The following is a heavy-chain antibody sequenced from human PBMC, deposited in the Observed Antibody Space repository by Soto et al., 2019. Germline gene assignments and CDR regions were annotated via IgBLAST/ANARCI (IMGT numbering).Heavy chain of an antibody. J-gene: IGHJ3*01. CDR2: LYDVDGS. D-gene: IGHD1-1*01. CDR1: GLTISGKKY. CDR3: ATWHEREHAYDV. Sequence: DVQLVESGGGLIQPGESLRLSCAAFGLTISGKKYVAWVRQAPGKGLEWGSALYDVDGSFYADSVKGRFTTSSDSSKTSVYLQMNDLRPDDTAVYYCATWHEREHAYDVWGQGTTVTVSS. V-gene: IGHV3-53*01.